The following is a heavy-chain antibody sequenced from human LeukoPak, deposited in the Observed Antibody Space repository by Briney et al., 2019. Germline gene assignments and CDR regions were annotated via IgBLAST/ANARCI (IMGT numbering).Heavy chain of an antibody. CDR1: GGSISSYY. Sequence: SETLSLTCTVSGGSISSYYWSWIRQPPGKGLEWIGYIYTSGSTNYNPSLKSRVTISVDTSKNQFSLKLSSVTAADTAVYYCARSGYSSGWYNWFDPWGQGTLVTVSS. CDR2: IYTSGST. D-gene: IGHD6-19*01. J-gene: IGHJ5*02. V-gene: IGHV4-4*09. CDR3: ARSGYSSGWYNWFDP.